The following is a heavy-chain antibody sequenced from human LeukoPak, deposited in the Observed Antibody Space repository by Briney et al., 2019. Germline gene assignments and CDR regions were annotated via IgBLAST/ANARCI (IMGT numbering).Heavy chain of an antibody. D-gene: IGHD5-18*01. CDR1: GFTFSNYA. CDR2: FSDSGGTT. J-gene: IGHJ4*02. V-gene: IGHV3-23*01. Sequence: RTGGSLRLSCAASGFTFSNYAMSWVRQAPGKGLEWVSTFSDSGGTTYYADSVKGRFTISRDISKNTLYLQMNSLRAEDTAVYYCARVGGAEIGYSYGRHFDYWGQGTLVTVSS. CDR3: ARVGGAEIGYSYGRHFDY.